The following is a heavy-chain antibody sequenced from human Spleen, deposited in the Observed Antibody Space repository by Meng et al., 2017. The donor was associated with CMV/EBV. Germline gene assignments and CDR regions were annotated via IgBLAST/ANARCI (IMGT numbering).Heavy chain of an antibody. D-gene: IGHD5-24*01. V-gene: IGHV4-4*02. J-gene: IGHJ4*02. CDR3: ARDPTSRDGYKD. Sequence: CAVSGGSISSSNWWRWVRQPPGKGLEWIGEIYHSGSTNYNPSLKSRVTISVDKSKNQFSLKLSSVTAADTAVYYCARDPTSRDGYKDWGQGTLVTVSS. CDR1: GGSISSSNW. CDR2: IYHSGST.